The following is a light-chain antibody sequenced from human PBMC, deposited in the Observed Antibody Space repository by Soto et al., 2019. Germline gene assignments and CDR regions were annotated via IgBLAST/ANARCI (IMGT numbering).Light chain of an antibody. CDR3: QQSYRTPYT. CDR2: AAS. Sequence: DLQMTQSPSSLSASVGDRVTITCRASQGISTYLIWYQQRQGKAPKLLIYAASNLVSGVPSRFSGSGSGTEFTLTISSLQPEDFATYYCQQSYRTPYTFGQGTKLETK. CDR1: QGISTY. J-gene: IGKJ2*01. V-gene: IGKV1-39*01.